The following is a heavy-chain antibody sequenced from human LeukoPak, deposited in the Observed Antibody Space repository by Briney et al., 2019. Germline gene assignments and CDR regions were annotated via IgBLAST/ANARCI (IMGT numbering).Heavy chain of an antibody. J-gene: IGHJ5*02. V-gene: IGHV3-74*01. D-gene: IGHD4/OR15-4a*01. CDR2: ISRDGSRT. CDR1: GFTFSSNW. Sequence: QPGGSLRLPCAASGFTFSSNWMHWVRQVPGKGLVWVSRISRDGSRTDYADSVKGRFTISRDNAKNTLYLQMNSLRAEDTAVYYCASEGGDYGDPWGQRTLVTVSS. CDR3: ASEGGDYGDP.